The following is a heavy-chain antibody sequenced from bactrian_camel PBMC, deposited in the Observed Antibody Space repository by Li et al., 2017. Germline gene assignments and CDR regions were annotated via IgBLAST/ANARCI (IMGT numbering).Heavy chain of an antibody. V-gene: IGHV3S1*01. CDR1: GYPYDSYC. Sequence: HVQLVESGGGAVQTGGSPRLSCVSSGYPYDSYCMGWFRQAPGKEREEVAGIRTGPSHTFYADSVKGRFTISQDNVKNTVYLQMNSLKSEDTGVYYCAVGLPTTPAYGPSWGEEGEAHDCRINDVYGMHFWGKGTQVTVS. J-gene: IGHJ7*01. D-gene: IGHD5*01. CDR2: IRTGPSHT.